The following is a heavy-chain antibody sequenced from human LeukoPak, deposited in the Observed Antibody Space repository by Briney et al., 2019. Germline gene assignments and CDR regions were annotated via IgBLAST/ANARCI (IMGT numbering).Heavy chain of an antibody. CDR1: GGSISGYY. V-gene: IGHV4-59*08. CDR3: SRHRDFRGNLRYYFDY. D-gene: IGHD3-3*01. J-gene: IGHJ4*02. Sequence: SETLSLTCTVSGGSISGYYWSWIRQPPGKGLEWIGCIYHSGSTNYNPSLKSRVTISVDTSKNHFSLKLSSVTAADTAENYWSRHRDFRGNLRYYFDYWGQGTLVTVSS. CDR2: IYHSGST.